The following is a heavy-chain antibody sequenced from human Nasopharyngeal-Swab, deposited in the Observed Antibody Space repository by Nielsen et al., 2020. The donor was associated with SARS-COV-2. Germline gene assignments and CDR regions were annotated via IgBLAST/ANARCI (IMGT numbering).Heavy chain of an antibody. V-gene: IGHV3-9*01. Sequence: SLKISCAASGFTFDDYAMPWVRHAPGTGLEWVSGISWTSGSIGYADSVKGRFTISRDNAKNSLYLQMNSLRAEDTALYYCAKDIANWNDEWGWFDPWGKGKMVTVSS. CDR3: AKDIANWNDEWGWFDP. J-gene: IGHJ5*02. D-gene: IGHD1-1*01. CDR1: GFTFDDYA. CDR2: ISWTSGSI.